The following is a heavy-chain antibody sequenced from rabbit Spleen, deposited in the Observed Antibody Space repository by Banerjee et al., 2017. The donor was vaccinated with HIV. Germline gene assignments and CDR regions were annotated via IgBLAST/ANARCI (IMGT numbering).Heavy chain of an antibody. J-gene: IGHJ6*01. CDR2: AYGGSSGGT. CDR1: GFSFSNKAV. CDR3: ARDAGTSFSTYGMDL. Sequence: QSLEESGGGLVKPGASLTLTCKASGFSFSNKAVMCWVRQAPGKGLEWVACAYGGSSGGTYSATWAKGRFTVSKAESTTVTLQMTSLTAADTATYFCARDAGTSFSTYGMDLWGPGTLVTVS. D-gene: IGHD8-1*01. V-gene: IGHV1S40*01.